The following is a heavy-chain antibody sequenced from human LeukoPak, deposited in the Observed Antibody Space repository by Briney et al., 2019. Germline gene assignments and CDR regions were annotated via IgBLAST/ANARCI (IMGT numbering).Heavy chain of an antibody. V-gene: IGHV4-39*01. CDR1: GGSISSGDYY. CDR2: IYYTGST. CDR3: ARHGRDYFDSSGSLDY. Sequence: SQTLSLTCTVSGGSISSGDYYWSWIRQPPGKGLEWIGTIYYTGSTYYNPSLKSRVTISVDTSKNQFSLKLRSVTAADTAVYYCARHGRDYFDSSGSLDYWGQGTLVTVSS. D-gene: IGHD3-22*01. J-gene: IGHJ4*02.